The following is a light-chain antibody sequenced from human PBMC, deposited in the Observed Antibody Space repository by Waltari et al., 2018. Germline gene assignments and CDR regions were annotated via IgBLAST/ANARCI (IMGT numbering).Light chain of an antibody. CDR2: DAS. CDR1: QSITTN. J-gene: IGKJ5*01. CDR3: QQYNRRPPIT. V-gene: IGKV3-15*01. Sequence: EVVMTQSPATLSLSPGERATLSCRASQSITTNLAWYQHKPGQAPRLLIYDASTRATSVPARFSGSGSGTEFTLTISSLQSEDFAVYYCQQYNRRPPITFGQGTRLAIK.